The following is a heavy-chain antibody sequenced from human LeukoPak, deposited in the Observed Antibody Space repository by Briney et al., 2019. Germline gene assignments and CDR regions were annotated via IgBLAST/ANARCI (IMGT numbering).Heavy chain of an antibody. D-gene: IGHD6-13*01. CDR2: ISGSGGST. CDR3: AKGSSSWQMGAFDY. Sequence: GGSLRLSCAASGFTFSSYAMSWVRQAPGKGLEWVPAISGSGGSTYYADSVKGRFTISRDNSKNTLYLQMNSLRAEDTAVYYCAKGSSSWQMGAFDYWGQGTLVTVSS. CDR1: GFTFSSYA. V-gene: IGHV3-23*01. J-gene: IGHJ4*02.